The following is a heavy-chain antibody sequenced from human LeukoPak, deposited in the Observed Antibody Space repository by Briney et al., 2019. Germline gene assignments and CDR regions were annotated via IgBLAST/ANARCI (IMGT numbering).Heavy chain of an antibody. J-gene: IGHJ4*02. Sequence: SETLSLTCAVYGGSFSGYYWSWIRQPPGKGLEWIGEINHSGSTNHNPSLKSRVTISVDTSKNQFSLKLSSVTAADTAVYYCAGGHFLYWGQGTLVTVSS. CDR2: INHSGST. CDR3: AGGHFLY. D-gene: IGHD3-3*02. V-gene: IGHV4-34*01. CDR1: GGSFSGYY.